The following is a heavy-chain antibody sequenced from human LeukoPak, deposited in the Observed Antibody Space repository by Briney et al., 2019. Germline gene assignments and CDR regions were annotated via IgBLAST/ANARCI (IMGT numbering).Heavy chain of an antibody. CDR1: GYTFTSYD. CDR2: MNPNGGNT. J-gene: IGHJ4*02. CDR3: ARESSGSSSLGY. V-gene: IGHV1-8*01. Sequence: ASVKASCKASGYTFTSYDINWVRQATGQGLEWMGWMNPNGGNTGYAQKFQGRVTMTRNTSISTAYMELSSLRSEDTAVYYCARESSGSSSLGYWGQGTLVTVSS. D-gene: IGHD6-6*01.